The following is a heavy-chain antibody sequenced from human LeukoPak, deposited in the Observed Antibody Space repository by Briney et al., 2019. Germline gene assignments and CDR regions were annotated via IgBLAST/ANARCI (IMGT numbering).Heavy chain of an antibody. CDR2: IYYSGAT. D-gene: IGHD1-26*01. CDR1: GGSISSSIYY. V-gene: IGHV4-39*01. Sequence: PSETLSLTCTVSGGSISSSIYYWGWIRQPRGKGLEWIGSIYYSGATYYNPSLKSRVTISIDTSKNQFSLKLSSVTAADTAVYYCATPYSGGYHGLDIWGQGTMVTVSS. CDR3: ATPYSGGYHGLDI. J-gene: IGHJ3*02.